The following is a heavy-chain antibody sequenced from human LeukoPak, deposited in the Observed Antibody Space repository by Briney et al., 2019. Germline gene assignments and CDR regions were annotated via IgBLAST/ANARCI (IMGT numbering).Heavy chain of an antibody. CDR1: GGSISSSSYY. CDR2: IYYSGST. V-gene: IGHV4-39*07. Sequence: SETLSLTCTVSGGSISSSSYYWGWIRQPPGKGLEWIGSIYYSGSTYYNPSLKSRVTISVDTSKNQFSLKLSSVTAADTAVYYCARVARGYMYYYMDVWGKGTTVTVSS. CDR3: ARVARGYMYYYMDV. D-gene: IGHD5-24*01. J-gene: IGHJ6*03.